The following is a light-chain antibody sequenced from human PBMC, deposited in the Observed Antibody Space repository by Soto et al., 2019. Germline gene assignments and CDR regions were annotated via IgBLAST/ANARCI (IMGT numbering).Light chain of an antibody. Sequence: EILMTQSPATLSVSPGERATLSCRASQNVGSHVAWYQQKPGQAPRLFIYGASTRATGIPARFSGSGSGTEFPLTINSLPSEDFASYYCQQYYNWPPLTFGGGTKVEIQ. CDR2: GAS. J-gene: IGKJ4*01. CDR1: QNVGSH. V-gene: IGKV3-15*01. CDR3: QQYYNWPPLT.